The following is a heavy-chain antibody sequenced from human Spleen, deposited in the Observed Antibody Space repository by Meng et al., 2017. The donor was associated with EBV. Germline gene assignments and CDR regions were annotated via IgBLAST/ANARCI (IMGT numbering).Heavy chain of an antibody. D-gene: IGHD2-2*02. V-gene: IGHV4-39*07. CDR1: GASISSSSYY. CDR3: ARRYCSSTSCYMGDCCDP. J-gene: IGHJ5*02. CDR2: IYHSGST. Sequence: QLQLQESGPGLVKPSETLSLTCTVSGASISSSSYYWGWIRQPPGKGLEWIGQIYHSGSTDYNPSLKSRVTISVDKSKNQFSLKLSSVTAADTAVYSCARRYCSSTSCYMGDCCDPWGQGTLVTVSA.